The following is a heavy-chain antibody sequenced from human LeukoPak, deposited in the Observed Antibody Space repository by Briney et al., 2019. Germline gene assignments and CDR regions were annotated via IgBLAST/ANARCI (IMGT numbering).Heavy chain of an antibody. D-gene: IGHD2-2*01. CDR2: INAYNGNT. J-gene: IGHJ4*02. CDR3: ARDCSSTSCYYY. CDR1: GYAFSNYG. Sequence: ASVKVSCKASGYAFSNYGVTWVRQAPGQGLEWMGWINAYNGNTNYAQKLQGRVTMTTDTSTSTAYMELRSLRSDDTTVYYCARDCSSTSCYYYWGQGTLVTVSS. V-gene: IGHV1-18*01.